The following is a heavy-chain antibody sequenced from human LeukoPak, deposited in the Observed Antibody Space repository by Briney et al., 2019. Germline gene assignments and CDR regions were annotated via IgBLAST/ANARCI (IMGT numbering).Heavy chain of an antibody. Sequence: EASVKVSCKASGATFSSYAISWVRQAPGQGLEWMGGIIPIFGTANYAQKFQGRVTITADESTSTAYMELSSLRSEDTAVYYCARVRDLGYCSSTSCQNYYYYYGMDVWGKGTTVTVSS. V-gene: IGHV1-69*01. CDR1: GATFSSYA. CDR3: ARVRDLGYCSSTSCQNYYYYYGMDV. D-gene: IGHD2-2*01. J-gene: IGHJ6*04. CDR2: IIPIFGTA.